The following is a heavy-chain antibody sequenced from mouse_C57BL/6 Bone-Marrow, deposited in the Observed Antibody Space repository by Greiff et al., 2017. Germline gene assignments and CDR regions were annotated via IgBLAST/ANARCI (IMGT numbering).Heavy chain of an antibody. J-gene: IGHJ4*01. CDR2: IFPGSGST. CDR1: GYTFTDYY. V-gene: IGHV1-75*01. D-gene: IGHD1-1*01. CDR3: ARNPSDYYGSSYGAMDY. Sequence: QVQLQQSGPELVKPGASVKISCKASGYTFTDYYINWVKQRPGQGLEWIGWIFPGSGSTYYNEKFKGKATLTVDKSSSTAYMLLSSLTSEDSAVYFCARNPSDYYGSSYGAMDYWGQGTSVTVSS.